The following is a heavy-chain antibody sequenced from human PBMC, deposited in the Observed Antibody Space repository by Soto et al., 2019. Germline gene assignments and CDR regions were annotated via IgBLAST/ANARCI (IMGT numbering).Heavy chain of an antibody. V-gene: IGHV3-30-3*01. Sequence: QVQLVESGGGVVQPGRSLRLSCAASGFTFKTYAMHWVRQAPGKGLEWVAVISYDGSIEFYADSVKGRFTISRDDFKNTMFLQMGSLRVEDTAVYYCARGLRNFDYRHPFGYWGQGTLVTVSS. D-gene: IGHD3-9*01. CDR1: GFTFKTYA. CDR2: ISYDGSIE. J-gene: IGHJ4*02. CDR3: ARGLRNFDYRHPFGY.